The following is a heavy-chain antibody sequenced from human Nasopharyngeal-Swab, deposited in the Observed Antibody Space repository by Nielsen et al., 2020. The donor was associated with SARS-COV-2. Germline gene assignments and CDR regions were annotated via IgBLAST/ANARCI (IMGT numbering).Heavy chain of an antibody. Sequence: GREAPGKGLEWVAVISYDGSNKYYEDSVKSRFTISRDNSKNTLYLQMNSLRAEDTAVYYCVDLCGGDCYSFRTWGQGTLVTVSS. J-gene: IGHJ4*02. V-gene: IGHV3-30*03. CDR2: ISYDGSNK. CDR3: VDLCGGDCYSFRT. D-gene: IGHD2-21*02.